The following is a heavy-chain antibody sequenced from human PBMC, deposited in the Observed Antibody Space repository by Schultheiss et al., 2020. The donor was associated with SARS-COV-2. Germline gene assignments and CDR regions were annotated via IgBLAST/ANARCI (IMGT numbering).Heavy chain of an antibody. Sequence: SETLSLTCAVYGGSFSGYYWSWIRQPPGKGLEWIGYISDSGSTHYSPSLKSRVTISVDTSKNQFSLKLSSVTAADTAVYYCARGPNPATPDYWGQGTLVTVSS. CDR3: ARGPNPATPDY. V-gene: IGHV4-34*01. CDR1: GGSFSGYY. D-gene: IGHD2-2*01. CDR2: ISDSGST. J-gene: IGHJ4*02.